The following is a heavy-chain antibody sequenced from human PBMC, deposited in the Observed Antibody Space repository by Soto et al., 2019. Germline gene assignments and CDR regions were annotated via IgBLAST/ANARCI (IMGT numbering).Heavy chain of an antibody. J-gene: IGHJ5*02. CDR2: IYYSGST. CDR3: ATSNLFDP. V-gene: IGHV4-39*01. CDR1: GGSISSRGYY. Sequence: SETLSLTCTVSGGSISSRGYYWGWIRQPPGKGLEWIGTIYYSGSTYYNPSLKSRVTISVDTSKNQFSLKLSSVTAADTAVYYCATSNLFDPRGQRTLVTVSS.